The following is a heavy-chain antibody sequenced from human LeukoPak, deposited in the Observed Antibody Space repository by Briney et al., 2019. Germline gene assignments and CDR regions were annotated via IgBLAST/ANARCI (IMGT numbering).Heavy chain of an antibody. D-gene: IGHD7-27*01. J-gene: IGHJ4*02. Sequence: GESLKISCKGSGYTVASYWIGWVRQMPGKGLEWMGIIYPGDSDTRYSPSFQGQVTISADKSISTAYLQWSSLKASDTAMYYCARSYRNWGSIDYWGQGTLVTVSS. V-gene: IGHV5-51*01. CDR2: IYPGDSDT. CDR3: ARSYRNWGSIDY. CDR1: GYTVASYW.